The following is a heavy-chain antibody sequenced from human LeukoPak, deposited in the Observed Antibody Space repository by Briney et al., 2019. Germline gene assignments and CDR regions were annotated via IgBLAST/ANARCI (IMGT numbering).Heavy chain of an antibody. CDR2: IDPSDSYT. CDR1: GYSFTSYW. D-gene: IGHD3-10*01. CDR3: ARHYYGSGSGLDY. Sequence: PGGSLRLSCKSSGYSFTSYWISWVRQMPGKGLEWMGRIDPSDSYTNYSPSLQGHVSISVDKSISTAYLQCSSLKASDTALYFCARHYYGSGSGLDYWGQGTLVTVSS. J-gene: IGHJ4*02. V-gene: IGHV5-10-1*01.